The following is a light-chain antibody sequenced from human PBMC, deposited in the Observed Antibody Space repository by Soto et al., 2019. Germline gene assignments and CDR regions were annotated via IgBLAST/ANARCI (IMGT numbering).Light chain of an antibody. Sequence: ETMMTQSPDTLSVSLGERATLSCRASQSVSSSYLAWYQQKPGQAPRLLIYGASSRATGIPDRFSGSGSGTDFILTISRLEPEDFAVYYCQQYGSSRTFGQGTKVDIK. CDR2: GAS. J-gene: IGKJ1*01. V-gene: IGKV3-20*01. CDR1: QSVSSSY. CDR3: QQYGSSRT.